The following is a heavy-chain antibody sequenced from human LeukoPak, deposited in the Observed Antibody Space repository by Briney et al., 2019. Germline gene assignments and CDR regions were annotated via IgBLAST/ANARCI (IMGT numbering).Heavy chain of an antibody. V-gene: IGHV3-23*01. J-gene: IGHJ1*01. CDR3: AKDFNSGSYYLPEYFQH. D-gene: IGHD1-26*01. CDR1: GFTFSNFA. CDR2: ISGSGDGT. Sequence: GGSLRLSCAASGFTFSNFAMSWVRRAPGKGLEWVSGISGSGDGTYYADSVKGRFTISRDNSKNTLYLQMNSLRAEDTAVYYCAKDFNSGSYYLPEYFQHWGQGTLVTVSS.